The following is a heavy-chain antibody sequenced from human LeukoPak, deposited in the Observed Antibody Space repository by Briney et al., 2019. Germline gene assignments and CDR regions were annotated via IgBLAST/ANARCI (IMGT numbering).Heavy chain of an antibody. CDR1: GFTFSSYS. CDR3: ARDSPHCSSTSCYTNGLYYYYMDV. V-gene: IGHV3-48*04. Sequence: PGGSLRLSCAASGFTFSSYSMNWVRQAPGKGLEWVSYISSSSSTIYYADSVKGRFTISRGNAKNSLYLQMNSLRAEDTAVYYCARDSPHCSSTSCYTNGLYYYYMDVWGKGTTVTVSS. J-gene: IGHJ6*03. CDR2: ISSSSSTI. D-gene: IGHD2-2*02.